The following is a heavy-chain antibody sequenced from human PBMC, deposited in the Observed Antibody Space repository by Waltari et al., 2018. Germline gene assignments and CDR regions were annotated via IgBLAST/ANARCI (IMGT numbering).Heavy chain of an antibody. D-gene: IGHD3-16*01. CDR1: GFKFNDYG. Sequence: EVQLAESGGAVVRPGGSLRLTCVGSGFKFNDYGMSWVRRVPGKGLEWVSGITWNGGIISYSAAVKGRFTTTRDNDKNSLSLQMTSLRAEDTALYYCARYLNWGLPRFDNWGQGTQVTVSS. CDR2: ITWNGGII. J-gene: IGHJ4*02. CDR3: ARYLNWGLPRFDN. V-gene: IGHV3-20*04.